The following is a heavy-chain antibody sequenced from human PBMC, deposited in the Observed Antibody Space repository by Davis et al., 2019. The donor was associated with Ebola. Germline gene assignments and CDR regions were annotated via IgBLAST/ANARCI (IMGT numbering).Heavy chain of an antibody. Sequence: GGSLRLSCAASGFTFSTYPMNWVRQAPGKGLEWISYISISSSDIYYGDSVQGRFTISRDNAKNLLYLQMNSLGDEDTAVYYCARESWRYDRRGYYEIYGMDVWGQGTTVTVSS. CDR2: ISISSSDI. D-gene: IGHD3-22*01. CDR1: GFTFSTYP. V-gene: IGHV3-48*02. J-gene: IGHJ6*02. CDR3: ARESWRYDRRGYYEIYGMDV.